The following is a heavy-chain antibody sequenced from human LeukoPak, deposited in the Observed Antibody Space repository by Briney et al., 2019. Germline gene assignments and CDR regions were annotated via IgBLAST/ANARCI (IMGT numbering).Heavy chain of an antibody. CDR2: IWFDGSNK. V-gene: IGHV3-33*01. Sequence: GGSLRLSCAASGFPFDTYGMHWVRQAPGKGLEWVSVIWFDGSNKYYADSVKGRFTISRDNSKNMLFLQMSSLRVEDTGVYSCARASGSYDYWGQGTLVTVSS. D-gene: IGHD1-26*01. CDR3: ARASGSYDY. CDR1: GFPFDTYG. J-gene: IGHJ4*02.